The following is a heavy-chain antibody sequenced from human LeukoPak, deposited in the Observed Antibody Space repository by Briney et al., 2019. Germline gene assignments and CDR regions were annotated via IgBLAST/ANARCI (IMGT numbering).Heavy chain of an antibody. Sequence: GGSLRLSCAASGFIFSDYSMNWVRQAPGKGLEWISYIGISSGNTKYADSVRGRFTISRDNSKNTLYLHMNSLRAEDTAVYYCAKERAGYTNPYYFDYWGQGTLVTVSS. V-gene: IGHV3-48*01. CDR1: GFIFSDYS. CDR2: IGISSGNT. J-gene: IGHJ4*02. CDR3: AKERAGYTNPYYFDY. D-gene: IGHD3-16*02.